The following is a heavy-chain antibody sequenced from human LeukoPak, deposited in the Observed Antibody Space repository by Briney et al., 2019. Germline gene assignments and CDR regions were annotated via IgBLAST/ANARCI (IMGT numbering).Heavy chain of an antibody. CDR2: IREDGSEA. D-gene: IGHD3-10*01. Sequence: AGGSLRLSCAASGFTFSTYWMSWVRQAPGKGPEWVANIREDGSEAYYMDSVRGRFTISRDNAETSLHLQMDSLRAEDTAVYYCFRDDGPGTWGQGTLVTVSS. CDR3: FRDDGPGT. CDR1: GFTFSTYW. J-gene: IGHJ5*02. V-gene: IGHV3-7*01.